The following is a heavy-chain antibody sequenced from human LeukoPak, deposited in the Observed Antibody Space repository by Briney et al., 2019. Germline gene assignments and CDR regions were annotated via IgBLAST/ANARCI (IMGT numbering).Heavy chain of an antibody. D-gene: IGHD2-15*01. V-gene: IGHV3-30*02. CDR2: IRSDGSNE. CDR1: EFTLSSYG. Sequence: PGGSLRLSCAASEFTLSSYGMHWVRQAPGKGREGGAFIRSDGSNEYYAGSVKGRFTISRDNFKSTLSLQMNSLRPEDTALYYCARDRPKYCSGGTCYSSYSFDYWGQGTLVTVSS. J-gene: IGHJ4*02. CDR3: ARDRPKYCSGGTCYSSYSFDY.